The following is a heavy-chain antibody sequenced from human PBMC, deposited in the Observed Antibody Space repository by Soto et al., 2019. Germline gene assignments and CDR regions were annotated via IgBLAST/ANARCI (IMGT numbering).Heavy chain of an antibody. J-gene: IGHJ4*02. D-gene: IGHD4-17*01. V-gene: IGHV4-31*03. Sequence: SETLSLTCTVSGGSISSGGYYWSWIRQHPGKGLGWIGYIYYSGSTYYNPSLKSRVTISVDTSKNQFSLKLSSVTAADTAVYYCARKATVTTCFDYWGQGTLVTVSS. CDR3: ARKATVTTCFDY. CDR1: GGSISSGGYY. CDR2: IYYSGST.